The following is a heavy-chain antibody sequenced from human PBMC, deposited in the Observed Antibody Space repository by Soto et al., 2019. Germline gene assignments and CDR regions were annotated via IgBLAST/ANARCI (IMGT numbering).Heavy chain of an antibody. CDR3: ARRRYSSGWYGYYYYGMDV. D-gene: IGHD6-19*01. CDR2: IYHSGST. V-gene: IGHV4-4*02. Sequence: SETLSLTCAVSGGSISSSNWWSWVRQPPGKGLEWIGEIYHSGSTNYNPSLKSRVTISVDKSKNQFSLKLSSVTAADTAVYYCARRRYSSGWYGYYYYGMDVWGQGTTVTVSS. CDR1: GGSISSSNW. J-gene: IGHJ6*02.